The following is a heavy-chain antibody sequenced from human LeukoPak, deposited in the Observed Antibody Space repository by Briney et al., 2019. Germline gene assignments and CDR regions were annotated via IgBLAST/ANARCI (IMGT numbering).Heavy chain of an antibody. J-gene: IGHJ4*02. CDR1: GYTFTSYD. CDR3: ARSRGNSDIVRMVYAHFDY. CDR2: MNPNSGNT. Sequence: GASVKVSCKASGYTFTSYDINWVRQATGQGLEWMGWMNPNSGNTGYAQKFQGRVTITRNTSISTAYMELSSLRSEDTAVYYCARSRGNSDIVRMVYAHFDYWGQGTLVTVSS. D-gene: IGHD2-8*01. V-gene: IGHV1-8*03.